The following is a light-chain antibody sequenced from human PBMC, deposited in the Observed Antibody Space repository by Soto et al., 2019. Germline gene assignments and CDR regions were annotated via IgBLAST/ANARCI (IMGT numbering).Light chain of an antibody. CDR1: GSDFGGNNY. CDR3: SSYTTATSTQV. Sequence: QSALTQPASVSGSPGQSLTIFCTGTGSDFGGNNYVSWYQQHPGTAPKLMISYVSNRPSGVPNRFSGSKSGNTASLSISGLQAEDEADYYCSSYTTATSTQVFGSGTKVTVL. V-gene: IGLV2-14*01. J-gene: IGLJ1*01. CDR2: YVS.